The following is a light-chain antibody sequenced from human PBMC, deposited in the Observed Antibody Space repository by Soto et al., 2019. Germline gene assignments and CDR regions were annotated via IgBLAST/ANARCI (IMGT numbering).Light chain of an antibody. CDR2: ATS. J-gene: IGKJ2*01. CDR1: QSVNTRY. Sequence: EIVLTQSPGTLSLSPGERATLSCRASQSVNTRYSAWYQKKPGQAPRLLIYATSSRATGIPDRFSGSGSGTDFTLTISRLEPENFAVYYCQQYDDSARYTFGQGTNLVIK. CDR3: QQYDDSARYT. V-gene: IGKV3-20*01.